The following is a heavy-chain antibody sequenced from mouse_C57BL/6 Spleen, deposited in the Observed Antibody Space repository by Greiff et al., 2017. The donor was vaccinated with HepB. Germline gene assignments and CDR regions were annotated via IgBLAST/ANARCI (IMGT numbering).Heavy chain of an antibody. V-gene: IGHV5-4*01. CDR3: SIEGGDYDIYFDY. J-gene: IGHJ2*01. CDR1: GFTFSSYA. CDR2: ISDGGSYT. D-gene: IGHD2-4*01. Sequence: EVHLVESGGGLVKPGGSLKLPCAASGFTFSSYAMSWVRQTPEKRLEWVATISDGGSYTYYPDNVKGRFTISRDNAKNNLYLQMSHLKSEDTAMFYWSIEGGDYDIYFDYWGQGTTLTVAS.